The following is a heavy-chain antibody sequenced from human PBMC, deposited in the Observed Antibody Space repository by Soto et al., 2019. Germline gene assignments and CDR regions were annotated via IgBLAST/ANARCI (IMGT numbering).Heavy chain of an antibody. J-gene: IGHJ4*02. D-gene: IGHD2-15*01. Sequence: EVQLVESGGGLVQPGGSLRLSCAASGFAFSSYWMHWVRQAPGKGLVWVSRIDPYETGINYADSVKGRFTISRDNAKNTLYLQMTSLRAEDTAVYYCTRDTFGGRDSWGQGTLVTVSS. CDR1: GFAFSSYW. CDR3: TRDTFGGRDS. V-gene: IGHV3-74*01. CDR2: IDPYETGI.